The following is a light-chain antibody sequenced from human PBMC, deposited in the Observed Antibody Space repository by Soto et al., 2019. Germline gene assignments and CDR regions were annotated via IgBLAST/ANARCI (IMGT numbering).Light chain of an antibody. CDR1: QSVSSSY. V-gene: IGKV3D-20*02. CDR3: QQRSNWPQIT. Sequence: IVLTQSPGTLSLSPGERATLSCRASQSVSSSYLAWYQQKPGQAPRLLIYDAFNRATGIPARFSGSGSGTDLTLTISSLEPEDFAVYYCQQRSNWPQITFGQGTRLEIK. CDR2: DAF. J-gene: IGKJ5*01.